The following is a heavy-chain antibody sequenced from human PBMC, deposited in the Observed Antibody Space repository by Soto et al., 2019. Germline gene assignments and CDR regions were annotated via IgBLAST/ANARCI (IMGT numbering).Heavy chain of an antibody. D-gene: IGHD2-2*01. CDR2: FDPEDGET. Sequence: ASVKVSCKVSGYTLTELSMHWVRQAPGKGLEWMGGFDPEDGETIYAQKFQGRVTMTEDTSTDTAYMELSSLRSEDTAVYYCATEGGVGRDIVVVPAGIFDIWGQGTMVTVSS. J-gene: IGHJ3*02. CDR1: GYTLTELS. CDR3: ATEGGVGRDIVVVPAGIFDI. V-gene: IGHV1-24*01.